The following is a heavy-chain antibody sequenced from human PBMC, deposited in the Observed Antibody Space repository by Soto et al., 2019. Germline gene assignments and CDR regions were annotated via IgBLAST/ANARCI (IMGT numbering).Heavy chain of an antibody. Sequence: QVQLVESGGGVVQPGRSLRLSCAASGFSFSTYGMHWVRQAPGKGLEWVAVISYDGSNKYYADSVKGRFTISRDNSKNTQYLQIDSLRVEDMAVYYCAKDRGNYGSGSYTYWGQGTLVTVSS. CDR1: GFSFSTYG. CDR3: AKDRGNYGSGSYTY. V-gene: IGHV3-30*18. CDR2: ISYDGSNK. D-gene: IGHD3-10*01. J-gene: IGHJ4*02.